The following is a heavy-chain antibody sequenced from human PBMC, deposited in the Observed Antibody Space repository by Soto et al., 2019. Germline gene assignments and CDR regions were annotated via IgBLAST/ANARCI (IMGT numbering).Heavy chain of an antibody. CDR3: ARSLGPRFYYASGLEGHWFDP. Sequence: SGPTLVKPTQTLTLTCTFSGFSLSSSLVGVGWIRQTPGKALEWLALIYWDDDQRYSPSLKSRLTISKDTSKNQVVLTMTNMDPADTGTYYCARSLGPRFYYASGLEGHWFDPWGQGTLVTVSS. V-gene: IGHV2-5*02. CDR1: GFSLSSSLVG. CDR2: IYWDDDQ. J-gene: IGHJ5*02. D-gene: IGHD3-10*01.